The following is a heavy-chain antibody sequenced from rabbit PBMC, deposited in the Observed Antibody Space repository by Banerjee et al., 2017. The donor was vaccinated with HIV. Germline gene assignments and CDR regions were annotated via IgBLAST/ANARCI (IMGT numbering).Heavy chain of an antibody. V-gene: IGHV1S45*01. J-gene: IGHJ4*01. Sequence: QEQLEESGGDLVKPGASLTLTCTASGFSFSSGYDMCWVRQAPGKGLEWIACIHAGNNGGTWYASWAKGRFTISKTSSTTVTLQMTSLTAADTATYFCARAGYGGYGYGLWGPGTLVTVS. CDR3: ARAGYGGYGYGL. CDR2: IHAGNNGGT. CDR1: GFSFSSGYD. D-gene: IGHD6-1*01.